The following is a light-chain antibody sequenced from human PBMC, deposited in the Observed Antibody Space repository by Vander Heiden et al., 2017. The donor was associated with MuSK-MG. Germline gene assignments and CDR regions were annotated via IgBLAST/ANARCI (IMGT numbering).Light chain of an antibody. CDR2: DSS. V-gene: IGKV1-33*01. J-gene: IGKJ4*01. CDR3: QQYEYVPLT. Sequence: DIQMTQSPSSLSASTGDRVTITCQASQDINKYVNWYQQKPGKAPELLIYDSSKLETGVPSRFIGSGYGTDFTFTITSLQPEDIATYYCQQYEYVPLTFGGGTKVEV. CDR1: QDINKY.